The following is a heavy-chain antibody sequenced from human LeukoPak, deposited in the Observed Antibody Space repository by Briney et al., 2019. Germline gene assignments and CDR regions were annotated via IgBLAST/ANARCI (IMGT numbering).Heavy chain of an antibody. D-gene: IGHD2-8*01. CDR1: GFSVSNNY. V-gene: IGHV3-53*01. J-gene: IGHJ4*02. CDR3: TKMFTKDNWYGGPDY. CDR2: LYTGGIR. Sequence: GGSLRLSCEASGFSVSNNYMSWFRLAPGKGLEWVSVLYTGGIRYYAGFVRGRFTISRDDSKNTLYLQMNNLRAEDTAIYYCTKMFTKDNWYGGPDYWGQGTLVTVSS.